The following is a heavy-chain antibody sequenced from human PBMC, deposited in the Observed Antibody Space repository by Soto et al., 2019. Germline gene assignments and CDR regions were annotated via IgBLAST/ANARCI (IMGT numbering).Heavy chain of an antibody. Sequence: QVQLVESGGGVVQPGRSLRLSCAGSGFIFSLYGMHWVRQAPGKGLEWLAVISYDGSNEYYADSVKGRFTISRDNSKHTLYLQMTSLRAEDTAVYFGAKAPVVGGSHDFDYWGQGTLVTVSS. CDR1: GFIFSLYG. CDR2: ISYDGSNE. J-gene: IGHJ4*02. CDR3: AKAPVVGGSHDFDY. V-gene: IGHV3-30*18. D-gene: IGHD3-10*01.